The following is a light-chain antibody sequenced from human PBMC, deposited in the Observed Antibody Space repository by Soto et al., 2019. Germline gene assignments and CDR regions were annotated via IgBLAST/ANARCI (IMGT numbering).Light chain of an antibody. V-gene: IGKV3-20*01. J-gene: IGKJ5*01. CDR2: GAS. CDR3: QQYGTSPT. Sequence: EIVLTQSPGTLSLFPGERATLSCRASQSLITRYLAWYQQKPGQAPRLLIYGASSRATGIQDRFSGSGSATDFTLTISRLEPEDFAVYSCQQYGTSPTFGQGTRLEIK. CDR1: QSLITRY.